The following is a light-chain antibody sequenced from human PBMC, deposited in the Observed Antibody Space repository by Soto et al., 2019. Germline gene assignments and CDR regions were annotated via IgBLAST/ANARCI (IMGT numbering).Light chain of an antibody. V-gene: IGLV7-46*01. Sequence: QAVVTQEPSLTVSPGGTVTLTCGSSTGAVTSGHYPYWFQQKPGQAPRTLIYDTSNKHSWTPARFSGSLLGGKAALTLSGAQPEDEAEYYCLLSYSGYVFGTGTKLTVL. CDR3: LLSYSGYV. CDR1: TGAVTSGHY. CDR2: DTS. J-gene: IGLJ1*01.